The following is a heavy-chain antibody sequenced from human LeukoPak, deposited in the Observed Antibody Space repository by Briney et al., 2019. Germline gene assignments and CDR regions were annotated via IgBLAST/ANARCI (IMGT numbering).Heavy chain of an antibody. V-gene: IGHV4-34*01. J-gene: IGHJ5*02. CDR3: ARDPPRHYVGGFDP. CDR1: GGSFSGYY. Sequence: SETLSLTCAVYGGSFSGYYWSWIRQPPGKGLEWIGEINHSGSTNYNPSLKSRVTISVDTSKNQFSLKLSSVTAADTAVYYCARDPPRHYVGGFDPWGQGTLVTVSS. D-gene: IGHD4-17*01. CDR2: INHSGST.